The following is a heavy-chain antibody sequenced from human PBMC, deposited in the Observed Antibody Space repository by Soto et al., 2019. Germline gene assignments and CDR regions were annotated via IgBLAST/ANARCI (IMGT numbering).Heavy chain of an antibody. CDR2: INHSGST. V-gene: IGHV4-34*01. D-gene: IGHD3-10*01. Sequence: SETLSLTCAVYGGSFSGYYWSWIRQPPGKGLEWIGEINHSGSTNYNPSLKSRVTISVDTSKNQFSLKLSSVTAADTAVYYCARGRITMVRGVPYFDYWGQGTLVTVSS. CDR1: GGSFSGYY. CDR3: ARGRITMVRGVPYFDY. J-gene: IGHJ4*02.